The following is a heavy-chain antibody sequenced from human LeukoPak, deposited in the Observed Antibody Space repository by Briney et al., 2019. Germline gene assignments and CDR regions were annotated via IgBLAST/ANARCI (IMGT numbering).Heavy chain of an antibody. J-gene: IGHJ5*02. D-gene: IGHD4-17*01. CDR1: TLTAIILS. CDR2: NNSDGSST. CDR3: ARATGTTVITP. V-gene: IGHV3-74*01. Sequence: GASLRLSLSASTLTAIILSTEWVGPGPGKGLLWVLHNNSDGSSTSYADRVKSRFIISRDNAKNTLYLQMNSLRAEETAVYYCARATGTTVITPWGQGTLVTVSS.